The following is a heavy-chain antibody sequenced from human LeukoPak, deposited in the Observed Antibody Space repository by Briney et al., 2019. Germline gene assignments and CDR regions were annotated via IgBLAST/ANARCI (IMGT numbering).Heavy chain of an antibody. Sequence: PGGSLRLSCSFSGFSLNTDTMNWVRQAPWTGLELASSIDRSSSYIYYAASVRGRFTISRDNAKNSLFLQMISLRPDDTALYYCARGSAASAKGYDYWGPGTLVTVSS. CDR1: GFSLNTDT. D-gene: IGHD6-13*01. J-gene: IGHJ4*02. V-gene: IGHV3-21*01. CDR3: ARGSAASAKGYDY. CDR2: IDRSSSYI.